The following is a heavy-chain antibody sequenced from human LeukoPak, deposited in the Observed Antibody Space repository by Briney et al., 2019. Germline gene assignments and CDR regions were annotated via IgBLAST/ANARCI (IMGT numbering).Heavy chain of an antibody. CDR2: ISGSGGRT. J-gene: IGHJ4*02. CDR3: AKGPTSHDIWTGCLIDY. CDR1: GFTFTSYA. D-gene: IGHD3-9*01. V-gene: IGHV3-23*01. Sequence: PGGSLRLSCAASGFTFTSYAMIWVRQAPGKGLEWVSGISGSGGRTYFADSVKGRFTSSRDNSQNTVYLQMNSLRAEDTAVYYCAKGPTSHDIWTGCLIDYWGQGTLVTVSS.